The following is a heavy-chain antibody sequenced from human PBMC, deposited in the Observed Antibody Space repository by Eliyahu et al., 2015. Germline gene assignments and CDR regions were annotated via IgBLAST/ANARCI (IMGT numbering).Heavy chain of an antibody. CDR1: GGSFSXYY. CDR3: ARASTNSDYGDYDLLTDYFDY. Sequence: QVQLQQWGAGLLKPSETLSLTCAVXGGSFSXYYWSWIRQPPGKGLEWIGEINHSGSTNYNPSLKSRVTISVDTSKNQFSLKLSSVTAADTAVYYCARASTNSDYGDYDLLTDYFDYWGQGTLVTVSS. CDR2: INHSGST. J-gene: IGHJ4*02. D-gene: IGHD4-17*01. V-gene: IGHV4-34*01.